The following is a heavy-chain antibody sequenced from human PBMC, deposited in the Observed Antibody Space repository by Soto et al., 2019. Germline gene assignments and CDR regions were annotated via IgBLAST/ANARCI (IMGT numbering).Heavy chain of an antibody. CDR3: ATCSGYDYLPLGYYYYYMDV. D-gene: IGHD5-12*01. J-gene: IGHJ6*03. CDR1: GYTFTSYD. V-gene: IGHV1-8*01. CDR2: MNSNSGNT. Sequence: QVQLVQSGAEVKKPGASVKVSCKASGYTFTSYDINWVRQATGQGLEWMGWMNSNSGNTGYAQKFQGRFTMTRNTSISTAYMELSSLRSEDTAVYYCATCSGYDYLPLGYYYYYMDVWGKGTTVTVSS.